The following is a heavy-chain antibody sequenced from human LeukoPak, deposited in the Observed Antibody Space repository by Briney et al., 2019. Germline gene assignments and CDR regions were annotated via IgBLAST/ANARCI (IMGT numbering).Heavy chain of an antibody. CDR3: AREASRSWFDP. V-gene: IGHV3-7*01. CDR2: IKQEGSEK. J-gene: IGHJ5*02. Sequence: PGGSLRLSCAASGFTFSSYWMSWVRQAPGKGLEWVANIKQEGSEKYYVDSVKGRFTISRDNAKNSLYLQMNSLRAEDTAVYYCAREASRSWFDPWGQGTLVTVSS. CDR1: GFTFSSYW.